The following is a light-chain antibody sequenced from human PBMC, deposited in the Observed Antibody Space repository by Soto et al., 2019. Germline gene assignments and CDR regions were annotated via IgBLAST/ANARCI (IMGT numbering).Light chain of an antibody. CDR3: QQRSNWPPMYT. V-gene: IGKV3-11*01. J-gene: IGKJ2*01. CDR1: QTVRNNY. Sequence: EFVLTQSPGTLSLSPGERATLSCRASQTVRNNYLAWYQQKPGQAPRLLIYDASNRATGIPARFSGSGSGTDFTLTISSLEPEDFAVYYCQQRSNWPPMYTFGQGNKLEIK. CDR2: DAS.